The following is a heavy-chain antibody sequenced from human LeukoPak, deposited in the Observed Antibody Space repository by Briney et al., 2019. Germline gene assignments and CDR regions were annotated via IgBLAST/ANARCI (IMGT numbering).Heavy chain of an antibody. CDR3: ARVAGSIDY. CDR2: MNLKSGYT. V-gene: IGHV1-8*03. J-gene: IGHJ4*02. Sequence: ASVKVSCKASGYSFATYDINWVRQATGQGLEWMGWMNLKSGYTGYAQKFQGRVTITRDTSTSTVYMELSSLRSEDTAVYYCARVAGSIDYWGQGTLVTVSS. D-gene: IGHD1-26*01. CDR1: GYSFATYD.